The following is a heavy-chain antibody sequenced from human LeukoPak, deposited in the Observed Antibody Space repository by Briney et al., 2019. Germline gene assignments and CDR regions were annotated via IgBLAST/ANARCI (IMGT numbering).Heavy chain of an antibody. J-gene: IGHJ4*02. CDR3: ARDRCSSTSCYTHYFDY. Sequence: GRSLSLSCAASGFTFSSYTMHWVRQAPGQGLEWVAVISYDGSNKYYADSVKGRFTISGDTSKNTLYLQMNSLRAEDTAVYYCARDRCSSTSCYTHYFDYWGQGTLVTVSS. V-gene: IGHV3-30-3*01. CDR2: ISYDGSNK. D-gene: IGHD2-2*02. CDR1: GFTFSSYT.